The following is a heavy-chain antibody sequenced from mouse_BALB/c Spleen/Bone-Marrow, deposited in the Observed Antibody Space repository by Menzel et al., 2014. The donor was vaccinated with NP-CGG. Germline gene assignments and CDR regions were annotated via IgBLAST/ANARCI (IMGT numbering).Heavy chain of an antibody. V-gene: IGHV1S81*02. CDR3: SRGRRDALDY. Sequence: VQLQQSGAELVKPGASVKLSCKASGYTLTSYYMYWVKQRPGQGLEWFGEINPSNGGTNFNEKFKNKATLTVDKSSSPAYMQLSSLTSEDSAVYYCSRGRRDALDYWGQGTSVTGSS. CDR1: GYTLTSYY. CDR2: INPSNGGT. J-gene: IGHJ4*01.